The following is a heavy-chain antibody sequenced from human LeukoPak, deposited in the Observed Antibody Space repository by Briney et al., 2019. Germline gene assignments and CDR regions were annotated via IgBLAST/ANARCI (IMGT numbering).Heavy chain of an antibody. CDR2: IYNSGST. Sequence: SETLSLTCTVSGGSISSYYWSWIRQPPGKGLEWIGYIYNSGSTNYNPSLESRVTISVDTSKNQFSLKLSSVTAADTAVYYCARHAPIAAAGIPPFDYWGQGTLVTVSS. CDR1: GGSISSYY. J-gene: IGHJ4*02. D-gene: IGHD6-13*01. V-gene: IGHV4-59*08. CDR3: ARHAPIAAAGIPPFDY.